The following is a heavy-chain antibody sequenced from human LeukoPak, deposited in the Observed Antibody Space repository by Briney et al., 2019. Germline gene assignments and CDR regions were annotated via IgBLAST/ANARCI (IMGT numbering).Heavy chain of an antibody. V-gene: IGHV4-34*01. Sequence: SETLSLTCAVYGGSFSGYYWSWIRQPPGKGLEWIGEINHSGSTNYNPSLKSRVAISVDTSKNQFSLKLTSVTAADTAVYYCARAPGTTFDYWAHGNMVTVSS. CDR2: INHSGST. CDR3: ARAPGTTFDY. CDR1: GGSFSGYY. D-gene: IGHD4-17*01. J-gene: IGHJ4*01.